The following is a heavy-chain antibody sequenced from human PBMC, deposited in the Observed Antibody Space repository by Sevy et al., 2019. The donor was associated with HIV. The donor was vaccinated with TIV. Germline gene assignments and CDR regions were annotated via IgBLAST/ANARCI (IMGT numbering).Heavy chain of an antibody. CDR1: GFTFGDYC. CDR2: LKSKAHGGTL. Sequence: GGCLRLSCTVSGFTFGDYCMSWVRQAPGKGLEWVAFLKSKAHGGTLDYAASVKGRFTISRDDSKNIAHLQMNDLRTEDTAIYYCSGWKGAQSIFDYWGQGALVTVSS. D-gene: IGHD3-10*01. V-gene: IGHV3-49*04. J-gene: IGHJ4*02. CDR3: SGWKGAQSIFDY.